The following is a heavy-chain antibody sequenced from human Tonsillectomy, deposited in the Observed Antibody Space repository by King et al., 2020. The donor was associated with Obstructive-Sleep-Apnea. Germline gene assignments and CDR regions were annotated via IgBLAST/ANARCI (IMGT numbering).Heavy chain of an antibody. CDR3: AADGLAARRGGWFDP. CDR1: GGSISSYY. Sequence: QLQESGPGLVKPSETLSLTCTVSGGSISSYYWSWIRQPPGKGLEWIGYIYYSGSTNYNPSLKSRVTIPVDTSKNQFSLKLSTVTAADTAVYHLAADGLAARRGGWFDPGGQGTLVTVSS. CDR2: IYYSGST. D-gene: IGHD6-6*01. J-gene: IGHJ5*02. V-gene: IGHV4-59*01.